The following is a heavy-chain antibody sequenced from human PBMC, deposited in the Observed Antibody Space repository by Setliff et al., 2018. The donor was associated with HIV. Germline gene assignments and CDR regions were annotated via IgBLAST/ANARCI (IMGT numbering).Heavy chain of an antibody. D-gene: IGHD2-15*01. V-gene: IGHV4-38-2*02. CDR1: GYSISSGYY. CDR2: MYHSGST. CDR3: ARDVGRLDYFDY. Sequence: PSETLSLTCTVSGYSISSGYYWGWIRQPPGKGLKWIGSMYHSGSTYFNPSLKSRLTISVDTSTNQFSLNLTSVTAADTAVYYCARDVGRLDYFDYWGQGTLVTVSS. J-gene: IGHJ4*02.